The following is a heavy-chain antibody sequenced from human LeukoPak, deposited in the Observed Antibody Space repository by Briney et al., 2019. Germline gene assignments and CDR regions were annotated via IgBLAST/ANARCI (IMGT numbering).Heavy chain of an antibody. Sequence: PSETLSLMCTVTGDSISSSSYYWGWIRQPPGKGLEWIGSIYYSGSTYYNPSLKSRVTVSVDTSKNQFSLKLSSVTAADTAVYYCARLRRNIANHWGQGTLVTVSS. CDR2: IYYSGST. J-gene: IGHJ5*02. CDR3: ARLRRNIANH. V-gene: IGHV4-39*01. D-gene: IGHD2/OR15-2a*01. CDR1: GDSISSSSYY.